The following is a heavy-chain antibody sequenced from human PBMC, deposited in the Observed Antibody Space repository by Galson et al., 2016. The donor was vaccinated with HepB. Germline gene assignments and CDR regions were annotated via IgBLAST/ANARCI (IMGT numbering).Heavy chain of an antibody. CDR1: GFVFSNFG. V-gene: IGHV3-23*01. J-gene: IGHJ4*02. CDR2: ISTRRTT. Sequence: SLRLSCAASGFVFSNFGLSWVRQAPGKGLEWVASISTRRTTYYQDSVQGRFTISRDNSNNTLYLPMNGLRAEDTAVYYCAKERLVRRIFDHWGQGTLLTVSS. CDR3: AKERLVRRIFDH. D-gene: IGHD1-1*01.